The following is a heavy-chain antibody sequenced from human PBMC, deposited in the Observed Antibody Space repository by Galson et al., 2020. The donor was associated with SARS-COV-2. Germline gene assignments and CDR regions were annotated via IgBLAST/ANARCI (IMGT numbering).Heavy chain of an antibody. J-gene: IGHJ5*02. CDR2: INHNSGGT. Sequence: ASVKVSCKASGYTFTGYYMHWVRQAPGQGLEWMGWINHNSGGTNYAQKFQGRVTMTRDTSISTAYMELSRLRSDDTAVYYCARVPTSSSWVRVGDWFDPWCQGTLVTVSS. D-gene: IGHD6-13*01. CDR1: GYTFTGYY. V-gene: IGHV1-2*02. CDR3: ARVPTSSSWVRVGDWFDP.